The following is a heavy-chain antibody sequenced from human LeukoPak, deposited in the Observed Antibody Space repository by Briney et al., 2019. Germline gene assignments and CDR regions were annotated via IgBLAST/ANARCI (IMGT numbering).Heavy chain of an antibody. CDR1: GFTFSSYW. CDR3: ATDLGVRGVIIISDAFDI. Sequence: GGSLRLSCAASGFTFSSYWMSWVRQAPGKGLEWVANIKQDGSEKYYVDSVKGRFTISRDNAKNSLYLQMNSLRAEDTAVYYCATDLGVRGVIIISDAFDIWGQGTMVTVSS. J-gene: IGHJ3*02. CDR2: IKQDGSEK. D-gene: IGHD3-10*01. V-gene: IGHV3-7*01.